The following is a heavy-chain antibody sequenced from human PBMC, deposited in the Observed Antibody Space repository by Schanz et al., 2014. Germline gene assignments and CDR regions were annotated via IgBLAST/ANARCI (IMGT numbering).Heavy chain of an antibody. V-gene: IGHV3-30*04. CDR2: ISYDGYNK. CDR1: GFTFSSYA. Sequence: QVQLVESGGGVVQPGRSLRLSCAASGFTFSSYAMHWVRQAPGKGLEWVAVISYDGYNKYYADSVKGRFTISRDNSKNTLYLQMNSLRAADTAVYYCARGDMVRGVMDVWGQGTTVTVPS. D-gene: IGHD3-10*01. J-gene: IGHJ6*02. CDR3: ARGDMVRGVMDV.